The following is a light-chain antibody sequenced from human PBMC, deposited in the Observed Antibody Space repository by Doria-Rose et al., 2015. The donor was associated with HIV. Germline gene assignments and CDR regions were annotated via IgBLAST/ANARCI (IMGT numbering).Light chain of an antibody. CDR1: SSDVGGYNY. Sequence: QSVLTQPRSVSGSPGQSVTISCTGGSSDVGGYNYVSWYQEHPGKAPKLMMYDVSKRPSGVPDRFSGSESGNTASLTISGLQAEDEADYYCCSYAGSDTPYVFGTGTKITVL. J-gene: IGLJ1*01. CDR2: DVS. CDR3: CSYAGSDTPYV. V-gene: IGLV2-11*01.